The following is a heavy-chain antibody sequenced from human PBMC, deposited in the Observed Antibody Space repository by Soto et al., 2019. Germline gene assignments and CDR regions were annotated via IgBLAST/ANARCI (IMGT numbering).Heavy chain of an antibody. V-gene: IGHV1-3*01. J-gene: IGHJ6*02. Sequence: ASVKVSCKASGYTFTSYGIHWVRQAPGQRLEWTGWINAGNGNTKYSEKFQRRVTITRDTSASTAYLELSSLRSEDTAVYYCARDPNDSSAYYHHYYYGMDVWGQGTTVTVSS. CDR3: ARDPNDSSAYYHHYYYGMDV. CDR2: INAGNGNT. D-gene: IGHD3-22*01. CDR1: GYTFTSYG.